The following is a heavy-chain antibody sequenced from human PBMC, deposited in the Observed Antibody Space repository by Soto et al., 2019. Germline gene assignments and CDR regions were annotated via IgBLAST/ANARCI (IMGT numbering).Heavy chain of an antibody. V-gene: IGHV3-30-3*01. CDR3: ARDRHYGSGSYYNEGGVYYGMDV. Sequence: QVQLVESGGGVVQPGRSLRLSCAASGFTFSSYAMHWVRQAPGKGLEWVAVISYDGSNKYYADTVKGRFTISRDNSKNRQYRQMKSLRAEDTGVYYCARDRHYGSGSYYNEGGVYYGMDVWGQGTTVTVSS. J-gene: IGHJ6*02. CDR2: ISYDGSNK. CDR1: GFTFSSYA. D-gene: IGHD3-10*01.